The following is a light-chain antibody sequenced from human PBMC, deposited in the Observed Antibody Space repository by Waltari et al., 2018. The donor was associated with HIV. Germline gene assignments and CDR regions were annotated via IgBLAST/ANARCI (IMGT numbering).Light chain of an antibody. CDR2: EVF. CDR1: SRDFGVYNF. V-gene: IGLV2-14*01. J-gene: IGLJ3*02. CDR3: TSFTRNDTLM. Sequence: QSALTQPASVSASPGQSITISCSGSSRDFGVYNFVSWYQQHPGGVPKVIIYEVFSRPSGVSNRFSGSKSGNTASLTISGRQTEDEADYYCTSFTRNDTLMFGGGTRVTVL.